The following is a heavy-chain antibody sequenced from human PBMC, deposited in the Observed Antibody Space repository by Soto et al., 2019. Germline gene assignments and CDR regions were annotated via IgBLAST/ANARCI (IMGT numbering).Heavy chain of an antibody. CDR2: ISGSGGST. CDR3: AKGYISRGGYYFDY. Sequence: LRLSCAASGFTFSSYAMSWVRQAPGKGLEWVSAISGSGGSTYYADSVKGRFTISRDNSKNTLYLQMNSLRAEDTAVYYCAKGYISRGGYYFDYWGQGTLVTVSS. V-gene: IGHV3-23*01. J-gene: IGHJ4*02. CDR1: GFTFSSYA. D-gene: IGHD3-10*01.